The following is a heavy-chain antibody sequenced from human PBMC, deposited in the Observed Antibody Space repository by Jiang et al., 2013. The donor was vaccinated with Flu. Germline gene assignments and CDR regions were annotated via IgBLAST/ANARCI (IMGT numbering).Heavy chain of an antibody. D-gene: IGHD3-16*02. CDR1: GGSISSSSYY. J-gene: IGHJ5*02. CDR3: ARHRYDYVWGSYPSGFDP. Sequence: LLKPSETLSLTCTVSGGSISSSSYYWGWIRQPPGKGLEWIGSIYYSGSTYYNPSLKSRVTISVDTSKNQFSLKLSSVTAADTAVYYCARHRYDYVWGSYPSGFDPWGQGTLVTVSS. CDR2: IYYSGST. V-gene: IGHV4-39*01.